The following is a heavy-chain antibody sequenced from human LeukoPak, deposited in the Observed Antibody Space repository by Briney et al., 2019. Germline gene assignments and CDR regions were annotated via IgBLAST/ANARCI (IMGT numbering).Heavy chain of an antibody. D-gene: IGHD2-15*01. CDR3: ARGALLYCSGGSCPFDY. CDR1: GYTFTGYY. Sequence: ASVKVSFKASGYTFTGYYMHWVRQAPGQGLEWMGWINPNSGGTNYAQKFQGRVTMTRDTSISTAYMELSRLRSDDTAVYYCARGALLYCSGGSCPFDYWGQGTLVTVSS. CDR2: INPNSGGT. V-gene: IGHV1-2*02. J-gene: IGHJ4*02.